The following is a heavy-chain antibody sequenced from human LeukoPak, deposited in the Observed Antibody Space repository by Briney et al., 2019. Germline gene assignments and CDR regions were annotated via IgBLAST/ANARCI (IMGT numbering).Heavy chain of an antibody. J-gene: IGHJ5*02. CDR2: ISHSGST. D-gene: IGHD3-10*01. CDR1: GGSFSGYY. Sequence: SETLSLTCAVDGGSFSGYYWSWIRQPPGKGLEWIGEISHSGSTNYNASLKRRVTISVDTSRNQVSLKLSSVTAADTAVYYCARLLGENLWFGELSWFDPWGQGTLVTVSS. V-gene: IGHV4-34*01. CDR3: ARLLGENLWFGELSWFDP.